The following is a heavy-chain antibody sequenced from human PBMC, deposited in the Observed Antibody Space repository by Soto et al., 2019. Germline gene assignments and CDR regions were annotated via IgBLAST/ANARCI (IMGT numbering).Heavy chain of an antibody. V-gene: IGHV2-26*01. CDR3: ARILVIGKYDFWSGQTVYYFDY. CDR2: IFSNDEK. J-gene: IGHJ4*02. CDR1: GFSLSNARMG. D-gene: IGHD3-3*01. Sequence: QVTLKESGPVLVKPTETLTLTCTVSGFSLSNARMGVSWIRQPPGKALEWLAHIFSNDEKSYSTSPKSRLTISKDTSKSQVILTMTSMDPVDTATYYCARILVIGKYDFWSGQTVYYFDYWGQGTLVTVSS.